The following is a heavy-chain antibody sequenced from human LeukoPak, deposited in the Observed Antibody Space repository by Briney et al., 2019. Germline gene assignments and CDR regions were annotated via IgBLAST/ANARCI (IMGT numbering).Heavy chain of an antibody. V-gene: IGHV3-53*01. CDR1: GFTVSNNY. J-gene: IGHJ4*02. Sequence: GGSLRLSCSVSGFTVSNNYMSWVRQAPGKGLEWVSVIYGGRNNTHYADSVKGRFTISRDSSKNTVYLQMNSLTAEDTAAYYCARGWSVAGNYYFDYWGQGTLVTVPS. D-gene: IGHD6-19*01. CDR2: IYGGRNNT. CDR3: ARGWSVAGNYYFDY.